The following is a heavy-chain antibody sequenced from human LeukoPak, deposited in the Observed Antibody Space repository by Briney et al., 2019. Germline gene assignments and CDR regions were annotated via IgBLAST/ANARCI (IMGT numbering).Heavy chain of an antibody. CDR3: ARDAYSCWSVGIDY. CDR2: INHSGST. CDR1: GGSFSGYY. V-gene: IGHV4-34*01. D-gene: IGHD5-12*01. Sequence: SETLSLTCAVYGGSFSGYYWSWIRQPPGKGLEWIGEINHSGSTNYNPSLKSRVTISVDTSKNQFSLKLSSVTAADTAVYYCARDAYSCWSVGIDYWGQGTLVTVSS. J-gene: IGHJ4*02.